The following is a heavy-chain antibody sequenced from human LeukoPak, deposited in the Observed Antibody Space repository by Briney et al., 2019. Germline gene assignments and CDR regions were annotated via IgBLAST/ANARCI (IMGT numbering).Heavy chain of an antibody. CDR3: AKEVGVTTRGSFAY. Sequence: GGSLRLSCAASGFTFSNHGMLWVRQAPGKGLDWVAFIRYDGSNQYYADSVKGRFTISRDSSKNTLYLQMNSLRDEDTAVYYCAKEVGVTTRGSFAYWGQGTLVTVSS. J-gene: IGHJ4*02. CDR2: IRYDGSNQ. V-gene: IGHV3-30*02. CDR1: GFTFSNHG. D-gene: IGHD1-26*01.